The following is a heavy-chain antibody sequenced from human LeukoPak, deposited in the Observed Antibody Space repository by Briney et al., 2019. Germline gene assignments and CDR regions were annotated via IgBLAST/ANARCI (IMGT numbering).Heavy chain of an antibody. Sequence: SETLSLTCTVSGGPISSYYWSWIRHPPEKGLEGMGYIYYSGSTNYNPSLKSRVTISVDTSKTQFSLKLSSVTAADTAVYYCARDRTTSHFDYWGQGTLVTVSS. CDR2: IYYSGST. V-gene: IGHV4-59*01. CDR3: ARDRTTSHFDY. CDR1: GGPISSYY. D-gene: IGHD4-17*01. J-gene: IGHJ4*02.